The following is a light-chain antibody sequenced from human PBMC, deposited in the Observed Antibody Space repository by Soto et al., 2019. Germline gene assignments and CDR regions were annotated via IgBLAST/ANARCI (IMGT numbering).Light chain of an antibody. CDR2: GAS. J-gene: IGKJ5*01. Sequence: DIQMTQSPFSLSASVGDRVASTCRASQNITTYVNWYQQKPGKAPNLMIYGASNLQSGVPSRFTGSGSGTEFTLTVSSLRAEDFATCYCQQTYISPVTFGQGTRLHIK. CDR1: QNITTY. V-gene: IGKV1-39*01. CDR3: QQTYISPVT.